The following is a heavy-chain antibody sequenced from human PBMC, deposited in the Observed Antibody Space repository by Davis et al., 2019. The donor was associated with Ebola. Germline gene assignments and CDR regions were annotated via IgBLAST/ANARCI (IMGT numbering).Heavy chain of an antibody. CDR3: ASTTSMESTHFSYYALDV. Sequence: AASVKVSCKASGYSFASYSVSWVRRATGQGLEWTGWMNPDRGNTGYAQKFQDRVTLTTDTSTNTAYMELRSLRSDDTAVYFCASTTSMESTHFSYYALDVWGQVTTVTVSS. J-gene: IGHJ6*02. D-gene: IGHD1-1*01. CDR2: MNPDRGNT. CDR1: GYSFASYS. V-gene: IGHV1-18*01.